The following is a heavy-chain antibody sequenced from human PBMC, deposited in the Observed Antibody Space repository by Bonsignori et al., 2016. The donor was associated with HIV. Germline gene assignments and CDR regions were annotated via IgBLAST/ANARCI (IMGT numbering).Heavy chain of an antibody. V-gene: IGHV3-48*03. Sequence: SLKISCAASGFTFSSYEMNWVRQAPGKGLEWVSYISSSGSTIYYADSVKGRFTISRDNAKNSLYLQMNSLRAEDTAVYYCARGAGIQHYYGSGSYYNAQNFQHWGQGTLVTVSS. D-gene: IGHD3-10*01. CDR3: ARGAGIQHYYGSGSYYNAQNFQH. CDR2: ISSSGSTI. J-gene: IGHJ1*01. CDR1: GFTFSSYE.